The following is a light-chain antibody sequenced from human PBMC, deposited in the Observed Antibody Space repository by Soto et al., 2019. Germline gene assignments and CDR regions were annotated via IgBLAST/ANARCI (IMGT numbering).Light chain of an antibody. CDR2: EAT. CDR3: CSYAGGSTLV. J-gene: IGLJ3*02. CDR1: SRYIGTYNL. Sequence: QSALTQPASVSGSPGQSITISCTGTSRYIGTYNLVSWYQHHPGNAPKLMIYEATKRPSGVSSRFSGSKSGNTASLTISGLQTEDEADYYCCSYAGGSTLVFGGGTKLTVL. V-gene: IGLV2-23*01.